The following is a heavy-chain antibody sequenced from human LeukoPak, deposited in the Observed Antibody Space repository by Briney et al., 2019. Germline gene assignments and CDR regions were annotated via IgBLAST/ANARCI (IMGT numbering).Heavy chain of an antibody. CDR3: AKGETTVTTYFDY. J-gene: IGHJ4*02. CDR1: GFTFSSYG. V-gene: IGHV3-30*18. D-gene: IGHD4-17*01. Sequence: GGSLRLSCAASGFTFSSYGMHWVRQAPGKGLEWVAVISYDGSNKYYADSVKGRFTISRDNSKNTLYLQMNSLRAEDTAVYYCAKGETTVTTYFDYWGQGTLVTVSS. CDR2: ISYDGSNK.